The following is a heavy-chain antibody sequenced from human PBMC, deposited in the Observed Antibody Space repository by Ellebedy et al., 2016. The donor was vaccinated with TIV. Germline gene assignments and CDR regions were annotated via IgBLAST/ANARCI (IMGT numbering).Heavy chain of an antibody. Sequence: SETLSLXXAVYGGSFSGYYWSWIRQPPGKGLEWIGYIYYSGSTYYNPSLKSRVTISVDTSKNQFSLKLSSVTAADTAVYYCASSGSYYLLDYWGQGTLVTVSS. J-gene: IGHJ4*02. V-gene: IGHV4-34*01. CDR3: ASSGSYYLLDY. CDR2: IYYSGST. CDR1: GGSFSGYY. D-gene: IGHD1-26*01.